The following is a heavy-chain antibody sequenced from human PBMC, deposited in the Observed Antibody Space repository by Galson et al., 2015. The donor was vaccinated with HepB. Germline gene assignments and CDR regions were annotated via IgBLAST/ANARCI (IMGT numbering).Heavy chain of an antibody. D-gene: IGHD2-2*01. V-gene: IGHV3-15*01. J-gene: IGHJ5*02. CDR3: TTDVYFSSYWSWLDP. Sequence: SLRLSCAASGFTFNNAWMNRVRQAPGKGLEWVGRIKSKTDGATTEYAAPVKGRFTISRDDSRNTLYLQMNSLRTDDTAVYYCTTDVYFSSYWSWLDPWGQGTLVTVSS. CDR2: IKSKTDGATT. CDR1: GFTFNNAW.